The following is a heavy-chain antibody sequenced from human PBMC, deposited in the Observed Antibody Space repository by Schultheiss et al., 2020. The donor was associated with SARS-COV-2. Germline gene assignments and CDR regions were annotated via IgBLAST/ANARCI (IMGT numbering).Heavy chain of an antibody. Sequence: SETLSLTCTVSGGSISSSSYYWGWIRQPPGKGLEWIGEIYHSGSTNYNPSLKSRVTISVDTSKNQFSLKLSSVTAADTAVYYCARAKGVYWYFDLWGRGTLVTVSS. CDR2: IYHSGST. J-gene: IGHJ2*01. D-gene: IGHD3-16*01. V-gene: IGHV4-39*07. CDR3: ARAKGVYWYFDL. CDR1: GGSISSSSYY.